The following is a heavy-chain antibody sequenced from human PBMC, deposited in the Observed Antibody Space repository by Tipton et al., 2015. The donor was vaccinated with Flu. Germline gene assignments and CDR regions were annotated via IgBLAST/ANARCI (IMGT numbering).Heavy chain of an antibody. Sequence: SLRLSCAASGFTFSSYWMSWVRQAPGKGLEWVANIKQDGSEKYYVDSVKGRFTISRDNAKNSLYLQMNSLRAEDTAVYYCARDRWLRGPTRDYYYGMDVWGQGTTVTVSS. CDR1: GFTFSSYW. CDR3: ARDRWLRGPTRDYYYGMDV. D-gene: IGHD5-24*01. J-gene: IGHJ6*02. V-gene: IGHV3-7*01. CDR2: IKQDGSEK.